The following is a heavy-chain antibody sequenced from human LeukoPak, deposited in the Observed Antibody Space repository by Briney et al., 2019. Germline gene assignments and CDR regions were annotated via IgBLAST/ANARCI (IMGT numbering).Heavy chain of an antibody. J-gene: IGHJ4*02. CDR3: ARGMVRYCSGGSCYFYY. V-gene: IGHV1-2*02. CDR1: GYTFTGYY. D-gene: IGHD2-15*01. CDR2: INPNSGGT. Sequence: ASVKVSCKASGYTFTGYYMHWVRQAPGQGLEWMGWINPNSGGTSYAQKFQGRVTMTRDTSISTAYMELSRLRSDDTAVYYCARGMVRYCSGGSCYFYYWGQGTLVTVSS.